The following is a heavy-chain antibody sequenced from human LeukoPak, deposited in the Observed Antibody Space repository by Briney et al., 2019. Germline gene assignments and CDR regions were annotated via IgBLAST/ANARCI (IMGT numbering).Heavy chain of an antibody. CDR1: GGSISSSSDF. D-gene: IGHD3-16*01. V-gene: IGHV4-39*01. CDR2: VYYSGST. J-gene: IGHJ3*02. CDR3: AKSYYDYVDAFDI. Sequence: SETLSLTCTVSGGSISSSSDFWGWIRQPPGKGLEWIGSVYYSGSTYYNPSLKSRATVDTSKNQISLKLGSVTAADTAVYYCAKSYYDYVDAFDIWGQGTLVTVSS.